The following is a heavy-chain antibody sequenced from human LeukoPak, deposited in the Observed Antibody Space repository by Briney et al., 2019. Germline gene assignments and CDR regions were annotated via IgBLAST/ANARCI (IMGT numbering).Heavy chain of an antibody. Sequence: ASVKVSCKASGYTFTGYYMHWVRQAPGQGLEWMGRINPNSGGTNYAQKFQGRVTMTRDTSISTAYMELSRLRSDDTAEYYCARSLAREDTADTFDYWGQGTLVTVSS. CDR3: ARSLAREDTADTFDY. CDR1: GYTFTGYY. D-gene: IGHD5-18*01. J-gene: IGHJ4*02. V-gene: IGHV1-2*06. CDR2: INPNSGGT.